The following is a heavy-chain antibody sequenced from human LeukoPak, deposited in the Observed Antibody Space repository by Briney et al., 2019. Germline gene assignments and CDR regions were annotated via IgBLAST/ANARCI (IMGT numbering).Heavy chain of an antibody. CDR2: INPHSGGT. CDR1: GYTFTYRY. Sequence: GASVKVSCKASGYTFTYRYLHWVRQAPGQGLEWIGWINPHSGGTNYAQKFQGGVTMTRDTSITTAYMELSSLRSDDTAVYYCARDVGEYCSSTNCYASHYWGQGTLVTVSS. CDR3: ARDVGEYCSSTNCYASHY. V-gene: IGHV1-2*02. D-gene: IGHD2-2*01. J-gene: IGHJ4*02.